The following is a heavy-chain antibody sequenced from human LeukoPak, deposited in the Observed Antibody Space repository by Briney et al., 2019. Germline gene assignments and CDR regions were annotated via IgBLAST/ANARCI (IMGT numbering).Heavy chain of an antibody. CDR2: IYYSGSA. J-gene: IGHJ4*02. CDR3: ARHPRTGDIYFDY. D-gene: IGHD3-9*01. Sequence: SQTLSLTCTVSGGSISSGGYYWSWIRQHPGKGLEWIGYIYYSGSASYNPSLKSRLTISVDTSKNQFSLKLSSVTAADTAVYYCARHPRTGDIYFDYWGQGTLVTVSS. CDR1: GGSISSGGYY. V-gene: IGHV4-31*03.